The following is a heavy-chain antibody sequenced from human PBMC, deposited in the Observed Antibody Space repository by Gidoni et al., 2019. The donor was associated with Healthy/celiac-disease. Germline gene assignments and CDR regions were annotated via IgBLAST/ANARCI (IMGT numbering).Heavy chain of an antibody. V-gene: IGHV3-9*01. CDR2: ISWNSGSI. Sequence: EVQLVESGGGLVQPGRSLRLSCAASGFTFDDYAMHWVRQAPGKGLEWVSGISWNSGSIGYADSVKGRFTISRDNAKNSLYLQMNSLRAEDTALYYCAKDIGVAAAGTLVDYWGQGTLVTVSS. CDR3: AKDIGVAAAGTLVDY. J-gene: IGHJ4*02. CDR1: GFTFDDYA. D-gene: IGHD6-13*01.